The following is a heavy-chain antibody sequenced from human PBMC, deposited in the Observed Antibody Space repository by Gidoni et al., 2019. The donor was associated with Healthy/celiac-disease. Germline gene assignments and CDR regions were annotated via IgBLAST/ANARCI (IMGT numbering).Heavy chain of an antibody. Sequence: QVQLVQSGPEVTKPVPSVKVSCKASGSTFTGYYLHWVRQDPGQGLEWMGWINPSSGGTNYAPKFQGWVTVARDTSISTAYMELSRLRSDDTAVYYCARLIRRGDYTYTPDNNWFDPWGQGTLVTVSS. V-gene: IGHV1-2*04. J-gene: IGHJ5*02. CDR2: INPSSGGT. D-gene: IGHD4-17*01. CDR3: ARLIRRGDYTYTPDNNWFDP. CDR1: GSTFTGYY.